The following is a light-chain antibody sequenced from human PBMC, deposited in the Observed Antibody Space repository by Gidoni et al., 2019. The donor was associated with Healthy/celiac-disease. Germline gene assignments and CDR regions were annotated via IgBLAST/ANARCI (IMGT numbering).Light chain of an antibody. Sequence: DIVMTQSPDSLAVSLGERATINCKSSQSVLYSSNNKNYLAWYQQKPGQPPKLLIYWASTRESGVPDRLSGSGSGTDFTLTISSLQAEDVAVYYCQTPWTFGQGTKVEIK. CDR3: QTPWT. V-gene: IGKV4-1*01. CDR1: QSVLYSSNNKNY. J-gene: IGKJ1*01. CDR2: WAS.